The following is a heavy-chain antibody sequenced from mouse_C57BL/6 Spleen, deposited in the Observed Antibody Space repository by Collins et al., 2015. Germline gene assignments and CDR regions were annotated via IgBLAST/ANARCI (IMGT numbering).Heavy chain of an antibody. Sequence: EVKLVESGGGLVQSGRSLRLSCATSGFTFSDFYMEWVRQAPGKGLEWIAASRNKANDYTTEYSASVKGRFIVSRDTSQSILYLQMNALRAEDTAIYYCARDEGGLGYYLPLGVWGTGTTVTVSS. CDR1: GFTFSDFY. CDR3: ARDEGGLGYYLPLGV. J-gene: IGHJ1*03. CDR2: SRNKANDYTT. V-gene: IGHV7-1*01. D-gene: IGHD5-5*01.